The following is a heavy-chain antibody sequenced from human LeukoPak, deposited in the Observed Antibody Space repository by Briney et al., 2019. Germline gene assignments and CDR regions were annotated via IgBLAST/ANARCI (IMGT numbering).Heavy chain of an antibody. D-gene: IGHD4-17*01. Sequence: GGSLRLSCAPYGFTFSSYSMNWVRQAPGKGLEWVSSISSSSSYIYYADSVKGRFTISRDNAKNSLYLQMNGLRAEDTAVYYCASLTTVTTNFQHWGQGTLVTVSS. CDR3: ASLTTVTTNFQH. CDR1: GFTFSSYS. CDR2: ISSSSSYI. V-gene: IGHV3-21*01. J-gene: IGHJ1*01.